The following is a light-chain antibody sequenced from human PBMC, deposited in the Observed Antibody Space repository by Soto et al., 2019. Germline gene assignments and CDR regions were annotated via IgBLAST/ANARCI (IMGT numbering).Light chain of an antibody. CDR3: QQYCDSPRT. V-gene: IGKV3-20*01. J-gene: IGKJ5*01. CDR2: DAF. Sequence: EIVLTQSPGTLSLSPGESATLSCRASRSLDSGQLAWYQQKVGRAPRLLIYDAFMLATGIPDRFSGSGSGTDFTLTIARLEPEDFAVYYCQQYCDSPRTFGQGTRLETK. CDR1: RSLDSGQ.